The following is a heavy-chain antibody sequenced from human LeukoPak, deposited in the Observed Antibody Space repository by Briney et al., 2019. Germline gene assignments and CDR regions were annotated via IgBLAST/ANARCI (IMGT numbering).Heavy chain of an antibody. D-gene: IGHD4-17*01. CDR2: IYYSGST. CDR1: GGSLSSYY. V-gene: IGHV4-59*08. CDR3: ASLDYGGYYFDY. Sequence: SETLSLTCTVSGGSLSSYYWSWIRQPPGKGLEWIGYIYYSGSTNYNPSLKSRVTISVDTSKNQFSLKLSSVTAADTAVYYCASLDYGGYYFDYWGQGTLVTVSS. J-gene: IGHJ4*02.